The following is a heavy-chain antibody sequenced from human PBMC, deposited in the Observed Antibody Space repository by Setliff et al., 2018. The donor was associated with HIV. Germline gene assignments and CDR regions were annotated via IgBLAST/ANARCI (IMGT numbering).Heavy chain of an antibody. CDR2: IYHSGST. J-gene: IGHJ4*02. Sequence: LSLTCAVSGFSISSGYYWGWIRQPPGKGLEWIGIIYHSGSTYYNPSLKSRVTISVDTSKNQFSLKLSSVTAADTAVYYCARGSRGARASKIDSSGYYLVYWGQGTLVTVSS. CDR1: GFSISSGYY. D-gene: IGHD3-22*01. V-gene: IGHV4-38-2*01. CDR3: ARGSRGARASKIDSSGYYLVY.